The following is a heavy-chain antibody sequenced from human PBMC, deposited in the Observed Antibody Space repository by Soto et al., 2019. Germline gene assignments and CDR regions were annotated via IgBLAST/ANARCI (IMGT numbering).Heavy chain of an antibody. D-gene: IGHD1-26*01. CDR3: ARGGVQDAFDI. V-gene: IGHV3-53*01. CDR2: IYSGGGA. Sequence: GGSLRLSCAASGFVVDRTYMTWVRQAPGKGLEWVSVIYSGGGAYYADSVEGRFTISRDTSKNTLHLQMNDLRAEDTALYYCARGGVQDAFDIWGQGTMVTVSS. CDR1: GFVVDRTY. J-gene: IGHJ3*02.